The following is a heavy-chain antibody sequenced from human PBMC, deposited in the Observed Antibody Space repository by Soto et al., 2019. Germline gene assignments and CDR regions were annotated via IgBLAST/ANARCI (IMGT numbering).Heavy chain of an antibody. Sequence: PSETLSLTCTVSGGSISSGNYYWSWIRQPPGKGLEWIGFISYSGSAHYNPSLKSRVNMSVDTSKKQLSLNLSFVTAADTAVYYCATMGTPATGLYYFDFWGQGTLVTVSS. D-gene: IGHD2-15*01. CDR3: ATMGTPATGLYYFDF. J-gene: IGHJ4*02. V-gene: IGHV4-30-4*01. CDR2: ISYSGSA. CDR1: GGSISSGNYY.